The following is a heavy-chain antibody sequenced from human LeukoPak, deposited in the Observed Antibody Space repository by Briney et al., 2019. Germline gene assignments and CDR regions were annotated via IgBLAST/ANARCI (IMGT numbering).Heavy chain of an antibody. J-gene: IGHJ6*03. Sequence: GGSLRLSCAASKFIFSSYSMNWVPQAAGKGLEWVSYISSSSSTIYYADSVKGRFTISRDNAKNSLFLQMSSLRAEDTAVYYCARATTVTKDYYYYYMDVWGKGTTVTVSS. D-gene: IGHD4-11*01. CDR1: KFIFSSYS. V-gene: IGHV3-48*01. CDR3: ARATTVTKDYYYYYMDV. CDR2: ISSSSSTI.